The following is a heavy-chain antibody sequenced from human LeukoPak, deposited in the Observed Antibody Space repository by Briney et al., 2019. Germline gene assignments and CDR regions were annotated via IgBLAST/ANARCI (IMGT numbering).Heavy chain of an antibody. J-gene: IGHJ4*02. Sequence: SETLSLTCTVSGGSICSGSYYWTWIRQPPGKGLEWIGYIYNSGSTNYNPSLKSRVTISVDTSKNQFSLKLTSVTAADTAVYYCARGVGSGYTDDWGQGTLVTVSS. CDR1: GGSICSGSYY. CDR2: IYNSGST. CDR3: ARGVGSGYTDD. V-gene: IGHV4-61*01. D-gene: IGHD3-22*01.